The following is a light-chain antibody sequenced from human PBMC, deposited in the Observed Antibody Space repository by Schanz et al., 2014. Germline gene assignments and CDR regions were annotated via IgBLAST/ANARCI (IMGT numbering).Light chain of an antibody. Sequence: QSALTQPASVSGSPGQSITISCTGTSSDVGSYNLVSWYQQHPGKAPKLMIYEGTKRPSGVPDRFSGSKSGTSASLAITGLQAEDEADYYCSSYAGSNMGVFGTGTKLTVL. CDR2: EGT. V-gene: IGLV2-14*02. J-gene: IGLJ1*01. CDR1: SSDVGSYNL. CDR3: SSYAGSNMGV.